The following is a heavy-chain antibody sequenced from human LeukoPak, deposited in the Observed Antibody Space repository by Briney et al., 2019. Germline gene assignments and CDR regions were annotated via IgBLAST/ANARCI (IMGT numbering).Heavy chain of an antibody. V-gene: IGHV3-48*03. D-gene: IGHD3-9*01. CDR1: GFTFSSYE. CDR3: ARVRGRDILTGYDY. CDR2: ISSSGSTI. Sequence: GGSLRLSCAASGFTFSSYEMNWVRQAPGKGLEWVSYISSSGSTIYYADSVKGRFTISRDNAKNSPYLQMNSLRAEDTAVYYCARVRGRDILTGYDYWGQGTLVTVSS. J-gene: IGHJ4*02.